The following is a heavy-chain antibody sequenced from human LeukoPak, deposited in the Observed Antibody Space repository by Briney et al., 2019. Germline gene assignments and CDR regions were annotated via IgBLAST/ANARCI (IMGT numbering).Heavy chain of an antibody. Sequence: SETLSLTCTVSGGSISTYYWSWIRQPPGKGLEWIGNIYYTGSTIYNPSLESRVTMSVDTSKNQFSLRLTSVTAADTAVYYCARGGDSSSWSVDHWGQGTLVTVSS. D-gene: IGHD6-13*01. CDR2: IYYTGST. CDR1: GGSISTYY. CDR3: ARGGDSSSWSVDH. J-gene: IGHJ4*02. V-gene: IGHV4-59*12.